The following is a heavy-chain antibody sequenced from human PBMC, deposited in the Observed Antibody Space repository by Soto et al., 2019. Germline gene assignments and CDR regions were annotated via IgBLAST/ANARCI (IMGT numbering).Heavy chain of an antibody. Sequence: ASVKVSCKASGYTFTSYDINWVRQATGQGLEWMGWMNPNSGNTGYAQKVQGRVTMTRNTSISTAYMELSSLRSEDTAVYYCARGGSVRRYMDVWGKGTTVTVSS. V-gene: IGHV1-8*01. CDR2: MNPNSGNT. CDR3: ARGGSVRRYMDV. CDR1: GYTFTSYD. D-gene: IGHD2-2*03. J-gene: IGHJ6*03.